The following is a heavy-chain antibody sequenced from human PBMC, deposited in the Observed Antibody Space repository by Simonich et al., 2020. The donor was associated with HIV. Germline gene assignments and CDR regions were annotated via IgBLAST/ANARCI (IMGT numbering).Heavy chain of an antibody. Sequence: QVQLQQWGAGLLKPSETLSLTCAVYGGSFSGYYWSWVLQPPGKGLGWIGEINHSGTTNYNPSLKSRVTISVDTSKNQFSLKLSSVTAADTAVYYCARLTAGGLGEYFQHWGQGTLVTVSS. CDR1: GGSFSGYY. V-gene: IGHV4-34*01. CDR2: INHSGTT. CDR3: ARLTAGGLGEYFQH. J-gene: IGHJ1*01. D-gene: IGHD6-13*01.